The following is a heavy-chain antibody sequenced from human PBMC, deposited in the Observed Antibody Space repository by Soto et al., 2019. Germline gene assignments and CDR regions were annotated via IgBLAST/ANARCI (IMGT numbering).Heavy chain of an antibody. D-gene: IGHD6-13*01. Sequence: QVQLQESGPGLVKPSQTLSLTCTVSGGSISSGGYSWSWIRQHPGKGLEWIGYIYYSGSTYYNPSLKSRVTISVDTSKNQFPLKLSSVTAADTAVYYCARAVGAAAGLMFMVDYWGQGTLVTVSS. CDR1: GGSISSGGYS. J-gene: IGHJ4*02. V-gene: IGHV4-31*03. CDR3: ARAVGAAAGLMFMVDY. CDR2: IYYSGST.